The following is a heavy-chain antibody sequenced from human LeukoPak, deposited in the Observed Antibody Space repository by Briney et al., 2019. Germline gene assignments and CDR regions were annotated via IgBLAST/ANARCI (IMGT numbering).Heavy chain of an antibody. D-gene: IGHD6-19*01. Sequence: PSETLSLTCTVSGGSISSSSYYWGWIRQPPGKGLEWIGSIYYSGSTYYNPSLKSRVTISVDTSKNQFSLKLSSVTAADTAVYYCARHSSGWYSPYFQHWGQGTLATVSS. CDR1: GGSISSSSYY. J-gene: IGHJ1*01. CDR2: IYYSGST. V-gene: IGHV4-39*01. CDR3: ARHSSGWYSPYFQH.